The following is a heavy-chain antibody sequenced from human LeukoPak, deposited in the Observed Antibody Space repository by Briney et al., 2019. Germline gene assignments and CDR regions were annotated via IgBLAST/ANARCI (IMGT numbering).Heavy chain of an antibody. Sequence: ASVKVSCKASGYTFTSYYMHWVRQAPGQGLEWMGIINPSGGSTSYAQKFQDRVTMTRDTSTSTVYMELSSLKSEDTAVYYCAREDVVLVDAVRYYYCGMDVWGQGTTVTVSS. CDR2: INPSGGST. V-gene: IGHV1-46*01. D-gene: IGHD2-8*01. CDR1: GYTFTSYY. J-gene: IGHJ6*02. CDR3: AREDVVLVDAVRYYYCGMDV.